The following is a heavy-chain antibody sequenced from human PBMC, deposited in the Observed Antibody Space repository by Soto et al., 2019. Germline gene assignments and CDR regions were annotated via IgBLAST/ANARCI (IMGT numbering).Heavy chain of an antibody. V-gene: IGHV1-2*04. CDR2: INPNSGGT. Sequence: ASVKVSCKASGYTFTGYYMHWVRQAPGQGLEWMGWINPNSGGTNYSQKFQGWVTMTRDTSISTAYMELSRLRSDATALYSCARESPKSADYYVSGSYDYWGQGTLVTVSS. CDR1: GYTFTGYY. J-gene: IGHJ4*02. CDR3: ARESPKSADYYVSGSYDY. D-gene: IGHD3-10*01.